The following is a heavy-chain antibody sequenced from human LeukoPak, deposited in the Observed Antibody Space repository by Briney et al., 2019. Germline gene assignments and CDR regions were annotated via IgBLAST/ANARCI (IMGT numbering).Heavy chain of an antibody. V-gene: IGHV3-7*01. D-gene: IGHD3-22*01. CDR2: IKQDGSEK. J-gene: IGHJ4*02. CDR3: ARVASKDYYDSSGYYYY. CDR1: GFTFSSYA. Sequence: GGSLRLSCAASGFTFSSYAMSWVRQAPGKGLEWVANIKQDGSEKYYVDSVKGRFTISRDNAKNSLYLQMNSLRADDTAVYYCARVASKDYYDSSGYYYYWGQGTLVTVSS.